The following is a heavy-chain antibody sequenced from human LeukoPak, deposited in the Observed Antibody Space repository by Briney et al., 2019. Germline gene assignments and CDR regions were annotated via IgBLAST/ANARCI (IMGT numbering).Heavy chain of an antibody. CDR3: ARWGGATVTTDYYYYGMDV. Sequence: GASVKVSCKASGYTFTSYAMHWVRQAPGQRLEWMGWINAGNGNTKYSQKFQGRVTITRDTSASTAYMELSSLRSEDTAVNYCARWGGATVTTDYYYYGMDVWGQGTTVTVSS. D-gene: IGHD4-11*01. J-gene: IGHJ6*02. V-gene: IGHV1-3*01. CDR2: INAGNGNT. CDR1: GYTFTSYA.